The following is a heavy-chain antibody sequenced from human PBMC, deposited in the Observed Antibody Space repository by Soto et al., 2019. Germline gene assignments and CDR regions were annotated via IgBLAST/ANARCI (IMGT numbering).Heavy chain of an antibody. CDR1: GFTFSSYG. CDR3: ARDVYCSGGSCYSNWFDP. Sequence: QVQLVESGGGVVQPGRSLRLSCAASGFTFSSYGMHWVRQAPGKGLEWVAVIWYDGSNKYYADSVKGRFTISRDNSKNSLYLQMNSLRAEDTAVYYCARDVYCSGGSCYSNWFDPWGQGTLVIVSS. CDR2: IWYDGSNK. J-gene: IGHJ5*02. D-gene: IGHD2-15*01. V-gene: IGHV3-33*01.